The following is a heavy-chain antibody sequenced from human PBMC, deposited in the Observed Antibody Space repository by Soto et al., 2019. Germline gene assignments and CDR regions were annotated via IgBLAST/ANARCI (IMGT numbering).Heavy chain of an antibody. CDR1: GSTFTRYS. J-gene: IGHJ4*02. V-gene: IGHV3-21*06. CDR2: ISSTTNYI. CDR3: ARESEDLTSNFDY. Sequence: GSLRLSCAASGSTFTRYSMNRVRQAPGKGLEWVSSISSTTNYIYYGDSMKGRFTISRDNAKNSLYLEMNSLRAEDTAVYYCARESEDLTSNFDYWGQGTLVTVSS.